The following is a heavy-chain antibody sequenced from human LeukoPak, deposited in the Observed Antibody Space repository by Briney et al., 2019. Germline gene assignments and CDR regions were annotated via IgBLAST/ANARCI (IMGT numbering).Heavy chain of an antibody. CDR3: ARVGPWGVVPAAIVKYGMDV. J-gene: IGHJ6*02. D-gene: IGHD2-2*01. V-gene: IGHV1-18*01. Sequence: ASVKVSCMASGYTFTSYGISWVRQAPGQGLEWMGLISAYNGNTNYAQKLQGRVTMTTDTSTSTAYMELRSLRSDDTAVYYCARVGPWGVVPAAIVKYGMDVWGQGTTVTVSS. CDR2: ISAYNGNT. CDR1: GYTFTSYG.